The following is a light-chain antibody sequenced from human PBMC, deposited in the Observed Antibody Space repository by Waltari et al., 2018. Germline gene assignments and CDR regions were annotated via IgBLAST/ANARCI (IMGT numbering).Light chain of an antibody. V-gene: IGLV2-23*02. CDR1: RRDVGRYNL. CDR3: CSYAGSHVV. Sequence: QSALPQPASVSGSPGPSITISCPGPRRDVGRYNLVSWYQQHPGKAPKLMIYEVSKRPSGVSNRFAGSKSGNTASLTISGLQAEDEADYYCCSYAGSHVVFGGGTKLTVL. J-gene: IGLJ2*01. CDR2: EVS.